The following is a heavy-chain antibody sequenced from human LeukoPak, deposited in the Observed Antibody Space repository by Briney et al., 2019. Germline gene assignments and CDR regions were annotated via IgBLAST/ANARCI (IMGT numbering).Heavy chain of an antibody. Sequence: SQTLSLTCAISGDSVSTNSGAWNWIRQSPSRGLEWLGRTYFRSKWYTDYSLSVKSRISIIPDTSNNQFSLQLNSVSPEDTVVYYCARDRYDKNFDYWGQGTLVTVSS. CDR3: ARDRYDKNFDY. J-gene: IGHJ4*02. CDR1: GDSVSTNSGA. V-gene: IGHV6-1*01. CDR2: TYFRSKWYT. D-gene: IGHD3-22*01.